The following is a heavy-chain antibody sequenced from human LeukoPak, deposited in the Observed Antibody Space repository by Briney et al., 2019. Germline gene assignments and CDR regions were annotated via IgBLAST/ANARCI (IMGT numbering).Heavy chain of an antibody. J-gene: IGHJ5*02. D-gene: IGHD3-3*01. Sequence: SETLSLTCTVSGASISSGAYYWGWIRQSPGKGLEWIGSNSGSTYYNPSLKSRVTISVDTSKNQFALKLSSVTAADTAVYYCARDRRSLGPRYDFWSGYYTPYNWFDPWGQGTLVTVSS. V-gene: IGHV4-39*06. CDR3: ARDRRSLGPRYDFWSGYYTPYNWFDP. CDR2: NSGST. CDR1: GASISSGAYY.